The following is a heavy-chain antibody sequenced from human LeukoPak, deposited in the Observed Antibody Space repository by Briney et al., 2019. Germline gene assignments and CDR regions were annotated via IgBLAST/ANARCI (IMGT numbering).Heavy chain of an antibody. CDR3: ARPPYYYDSSGYYYEDFDY. Sequence: PSETLSLTCAVYGGSFSGYYWSWIRQSPGKGLEWIGEINHSGSTNYNPSLKSRVTISVDTSKNQFSLKPSSVTAADTAVYYCARPPYYYDSSGYYYEDFDYWGQGTLVTVSS. CDR1: GGSFSGYY. V-gene: IGHV4-34*01. CDR2: INHSGST. D-gene: IGHD3-22*01. J-gene: IGHJ4*02.